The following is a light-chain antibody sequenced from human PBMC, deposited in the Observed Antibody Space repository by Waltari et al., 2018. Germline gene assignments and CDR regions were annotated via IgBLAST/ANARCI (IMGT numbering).Light chain of an antibody. Sequence: DIVMTKSPDSLAVSLGGRATINCKSSQSILYSSNNENYLAWYQQKPGQPPKLLIYWASTRESGVPDRFSGSGSGTDFALTITSLQAEDVAVYYCQQYYSTPPFTFGPGTKVDIK. CDR3: QQYYSTPPFT. V-gene: IGKV4-1*01. J-gene: IGKJ3*01. CDR2: WAS. CDR1: QSILYSSNNENY.